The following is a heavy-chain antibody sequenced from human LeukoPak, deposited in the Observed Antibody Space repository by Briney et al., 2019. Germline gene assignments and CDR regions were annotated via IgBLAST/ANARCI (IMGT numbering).Heavy chain of an antibody. J-gene: IGHJ6*02. CDR3: AKDIASGSGPYYGMDV. CDR2: VSWNSGRI. CDR1: GFTFDDYA. D-gene: IGHD6-19*01. Sequence: GGSLRLSCAASGFTFDDYAMHWVRQAPGKGLEWVSGVSWNSGRIGYADSVKGRFTISRDNAKNSLYLQMNSLGAEDTALYYCAKDIASGSGPYYGMDVWGQGTTVTVSS. V-gene: IGHV3-9*01.